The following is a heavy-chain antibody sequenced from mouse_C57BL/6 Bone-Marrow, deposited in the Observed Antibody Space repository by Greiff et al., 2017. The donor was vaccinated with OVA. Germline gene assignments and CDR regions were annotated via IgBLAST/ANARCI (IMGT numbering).Heavy chain of an antibody. Sequence: QVQLQQSGAELARPGASVKLSCKASGYTFTSYGISWVKQRTGQGLEWIGEIYPRSGNTYYNEKFKGKATLTADKSSSTAYMELRSLTSEDSAVYFYAILLPFAYWGQGTLVTVSA. D-gene: IGHD1-1*01. CDR3: AILLPFAY. V-gene: IGHV1-81*01. J-gene: IGHJ3*01. CDR2: IYPRSGNT. CDR1: GYTFTSYG.